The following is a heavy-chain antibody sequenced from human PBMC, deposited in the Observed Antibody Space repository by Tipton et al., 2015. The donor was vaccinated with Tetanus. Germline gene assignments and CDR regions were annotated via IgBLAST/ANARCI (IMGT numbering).Heavy chain of an antibody. CDR3: ARTSGYLYSSY. CDR1: GASISSGAYF. D-gene: IGHD3-3*01. Sequence: TLSLTCAVSGASISSGAYFWSWIRQPPGMGLEWIGYIFHTGSTYYKPSLKSRVTISVDRSKNQFSLKLSSVTPADTAVYYCARTSGYLYSSYWGQGTLVTVSS. V-gene: IGHV4-30-2*01. J-gene: IGHJ1*01. CDR2: IFHTGST.